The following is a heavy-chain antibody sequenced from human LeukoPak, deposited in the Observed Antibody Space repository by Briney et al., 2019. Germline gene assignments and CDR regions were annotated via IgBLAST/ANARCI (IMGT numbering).Heavy chain of an antibody. Sequence: PGGSLRLSCAASGFTFDDYAMHWVRQAPGKGLEWVSGISWNSGSIGYADSVKGRFTISRDNAKNSLYLQMNSLRAEDTALYYCAKAGYGPYSYGSDYYYGMDVWGQGTTVTVSS. D-gene: IGHD5-18*01. CDR1: GFTFDDYA. V-gene: IGHV3-9*01. J-gene: IGHJ6*02. CDR3: AKAGYGPYSYGSDYYYGMDV. CDR2: ISWNSGSI.